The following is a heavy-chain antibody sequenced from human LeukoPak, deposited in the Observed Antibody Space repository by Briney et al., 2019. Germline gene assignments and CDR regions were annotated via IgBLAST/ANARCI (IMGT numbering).Heavy chain of an antibody. CDR2: IKEDGSDK. Sequence: GGSLRLSCSASAFTFSLYWMTWVRKAPGKGLEWVATIKEDGSDKYYVDSVRGRFNISRDNAENSLYLQMNSLTAEDTALYYCVRDGIRDIPGVITIRYDYWGQGTLVTVSS. CDR3: VRDGIRDIPGVITIRYDY. J-gene: IGHJ4*02. V-gene: IGHV3-7*05. CDR1: AFTFSLYW. D-gene: IGHD3-10*01.